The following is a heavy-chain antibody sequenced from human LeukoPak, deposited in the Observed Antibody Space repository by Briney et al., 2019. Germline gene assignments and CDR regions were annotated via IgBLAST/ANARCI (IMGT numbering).Heavy chain of an antibody. D-gene: IGHD3-22*01. CDR3: ARDLHYYDSSGIDAFDI. CDR2: IYNSGST. V-gene: IGHV4-38-2*02. CDR1: GYSISSGYY. J-gene: IGHJ3*02. Sequence: SETLSLTCTVSGYSISSGYYWGWIRQPPVKGLEWIGSIYNSGSTYYNPSLKSRVTISVDTSKKQFSLKLSSVTAADTAVYYCARDLHYYDSSGIDAFDIWGQGTMVTVSS.